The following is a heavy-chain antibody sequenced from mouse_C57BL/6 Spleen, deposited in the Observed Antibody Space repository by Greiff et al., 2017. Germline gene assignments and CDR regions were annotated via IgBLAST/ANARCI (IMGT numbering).Heavy chain of an antibody. CDR2: IDPANGNT. CDR1: GFNIKNTY. D-gene: IGHD2-3*01. J-gene: IGHJ3*01. CDR3: AEGGYYVFGVAY. V-gene: IGHV14-3*01. Sequence: LVESVAELVRPGASVKLSCTASGFNIKNTYMHWVKQRPEQGLEWIGRIDPANGNTKYAPKFQGKATITADTTSNTADLQLSSLTSEDTAIYYCAEGGYYVFGVAYWGQGTLVTVSA.